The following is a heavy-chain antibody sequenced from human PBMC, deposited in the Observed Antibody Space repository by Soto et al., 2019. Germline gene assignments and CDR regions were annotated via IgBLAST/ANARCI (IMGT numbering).Heavy chain of an antibody. Sequence: GGSLRLSCTASGFTFSNYAMSWVRQAPGMGLEWVSTISDSGVNTFFGDSMKDRFTISRDNSKSTVYLQLNTVGAEDTAIYYCARAIGADFFDYWGQGTLVTVSS. V-gene: IGHV3-23*01. D-gene: IGHD6-25*01. CDR2: ISDSGVNT. CDR3: ARAIGADFFDY. J-gene: IGHJ4*02. CDR1: GFTFSNYA.